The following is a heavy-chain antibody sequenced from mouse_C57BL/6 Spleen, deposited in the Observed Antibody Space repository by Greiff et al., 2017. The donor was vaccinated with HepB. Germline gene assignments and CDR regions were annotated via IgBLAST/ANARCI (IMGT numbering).Heavy chain of an antibody. CDR2: ISSGGSYT. Sequence: EVQRVESGGDLVKPGGSLKLSCAASGFTFSSYGMSWVRQTPDKRLEWVATISSGGSYTYYPDSVKGRFTISRDNAKNTLYLQMSSLKSEDTAMYYCAREGYYGSSPYFDYWGQGTTLTVSS. D-gene: IGHD1-1*01. J-gene: IGHJ2*01. CDR1: GFTFSSYG. V-gene: IGHV5-6*01. CDR3: AREGYYGSSPYFDY.